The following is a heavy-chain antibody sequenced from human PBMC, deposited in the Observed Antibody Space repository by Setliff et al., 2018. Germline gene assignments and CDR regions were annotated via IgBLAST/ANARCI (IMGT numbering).Heavy chain of an antibody. CDR2: ISSSGSTI. CDR1: GFTFSSYA. D-gene: IGHD1-26*01. CDR3: AREVVGAPSAFDI. V-gene: IGHV3-48*03. J-gene: IGHJ3*02. Sequence: GGSLRLSCAASGFTFSSYAMTWVRQAPGKGLEWVSYISSSGSTIFYADSVKGRFTISRDNAKKSLYLQMNSLRAEDTAVYYCAREVVGAPSAFDIWGQGTMVTVSS.